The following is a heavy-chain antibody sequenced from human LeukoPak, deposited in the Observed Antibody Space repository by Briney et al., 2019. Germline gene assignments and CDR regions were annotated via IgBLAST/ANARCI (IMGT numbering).Heavy chain of an antibody. D-gene: IGHD3-10*01. Sequence: AGGSLRLSCAASGFTFSSYSMNWVRQAPGKGLEWVSSISSSSSYIYYADSVKGRFTISRDNAKNSLYLQMNSLRAEDTAVYYCARDGYYYGSGNRGYGMDVWGQGTTVTVSS. CDR3: ARDGYYYGSGNRGYGMDV. CDR1: GFTFSSYS. V-gene: IGHV3-21*01. CDR2: ISSSSSYI. J-gene: IGHJ6*02.